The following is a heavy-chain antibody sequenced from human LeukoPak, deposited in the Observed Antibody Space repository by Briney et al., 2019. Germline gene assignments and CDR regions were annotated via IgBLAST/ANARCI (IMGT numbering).Heavy chain of an antibody. D-gene: IGHD1-26*01. Sequence: GESLKISCKGSGYSFTSYLIGWVRQASGKGLEWVGRIRCKANNYATAYATSVKGRFTLSRDDSKNTAYLQMNSLKTEDTAVYYCIRGAASGSYYGFDVWGQGATVTVSS. CDR2: IRCKANNYAT. V-gene: IGHV3-73*01. CDR1: GYSFTSYL. CDR3: IRGAASGSYYGFDV. J-gene: IGHJ6*02.